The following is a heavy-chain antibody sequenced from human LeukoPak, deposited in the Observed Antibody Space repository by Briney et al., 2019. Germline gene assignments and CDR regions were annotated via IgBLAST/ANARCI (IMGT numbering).Heavy chain of an antibody. CDR2: ITSDGSST. CDR1: GFTVSSNY. CDR3: VRSSGFPDY. J-gene: IGHJ4*02. Sequence: PGGSLRLSCAASGFTVSSNYMSWVRQAPGKGLVWVSRITSDGSSTNYADSVKGRFTISRDNAKNTLYLQMNSLRAEDTAVYYCVRSSGFPDYWGQGTLVTVSS. D-gene: IGHD3-22*01. V-gene: IGHV3-74*01.